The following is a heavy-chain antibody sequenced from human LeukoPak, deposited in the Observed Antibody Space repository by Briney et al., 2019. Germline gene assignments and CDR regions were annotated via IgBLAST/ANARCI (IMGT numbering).Heavy chain of an antibody. V-gene: IGHV1-69*05. D-gene: IGHD2-2*02. CDR1: GGTFSSYA. J-gene: IGHJ6*03. Sequence: ASVKVSCKASGGTFSSYAISWVRQAPGQGLEWMGGIIPIFGTANYAQKFQGRVTITTDESTSTAYMELSSLRSEDTAVYYCARGIVVGPAAIYYYYMDVWGKGTTVTVSS. CDR2: IIPIFGTA. CDR3: ARGIVVGPAAIYYYYMDV.